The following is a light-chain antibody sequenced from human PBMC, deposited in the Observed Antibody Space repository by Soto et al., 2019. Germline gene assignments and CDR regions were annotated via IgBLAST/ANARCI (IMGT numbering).Light chain of an antibody. Sequence: QTVVTQEPSLTVSPGGTVTLTCASSTGAVTSTYYPNWFQQKPGQAPRALIYDTTNRHPWTPARYSGSLLGGKAALTLSGVQHEDEADSYCLLYYSDARVFGGGTELTVL. CDR1: TGAVTSTYY. J-gene: IGLJ3*02. CDR2: DTT. V-gene: IGLV7-43*01. CDR3: LLYYSDARV.